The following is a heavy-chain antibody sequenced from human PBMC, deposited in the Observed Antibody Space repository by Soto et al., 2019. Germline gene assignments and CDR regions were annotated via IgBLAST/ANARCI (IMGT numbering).Heavy chain of an antibody. Sequence: PAETLSLTCTVSGGSISSYYWSRIRQPPGKGLEWIGDIYYSWSTNYNPSLKRRVTISVDTSTNQFSLKLRSVTAADPAVYYCARNYCSSTSCYTSTYWFDHWGQGTLVTVSS. D-gene: IGHD2-2*02. V-gene: IGHV4-59*01. CDR3: ARNYCSSTSCYTSTYWFDH. CDR2: IYYSWST. CDR1: GGSISSYY. J-gene: IGHJ5*02.